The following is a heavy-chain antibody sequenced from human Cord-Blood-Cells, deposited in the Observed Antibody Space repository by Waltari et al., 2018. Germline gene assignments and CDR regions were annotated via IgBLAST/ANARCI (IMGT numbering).Heavy chain of an antibody. CDR1: GGTFSSYA. J-gene: IGHJ2*01. CDR2: IIPILGTA. D-gene: IGHD6-6*01. V-gene: IGHV1-69*06. Sequence: QLQLVQSGAAVKKPGSSVKVSCKASGGTFSSYAISWVRQAPGKGLDWMGGIIPILGTANYAQKFQGRVKMTADKSTSTAYMELSSRRSEDTVVYYCAREGSIAARNWYFNVWGRGTLVTVGS. CDR3: AREGSIAARNWYFNV.